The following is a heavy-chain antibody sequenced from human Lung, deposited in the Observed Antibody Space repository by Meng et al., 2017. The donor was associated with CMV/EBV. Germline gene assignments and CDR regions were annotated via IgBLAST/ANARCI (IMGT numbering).Heavy chain of an antibody. CDR2: IYCGDSKT. Sequence: ESXKISCKSSGYSFATYWIGWVRQMPGKDLEWMGMIYCGDSKTIYSPFFQGQVTISADKSISTAYLQWSSLQASDTAMYYCARHYDSSWFCYWGQGTLVTVSS. D-gene: IGHD6-13*01. CDR1: GYSFATYW. V-gene: IGHV5-51*01. CDR3: ARHYDSSWFCY. J-gene: IGHJ4*02.